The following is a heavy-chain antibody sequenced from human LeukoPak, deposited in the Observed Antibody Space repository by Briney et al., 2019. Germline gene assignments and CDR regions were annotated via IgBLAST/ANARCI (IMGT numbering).Heavy chain of an antibody. V-gene: IGHV6-1*01. D-gene: IGHD2-15*01. CDR3: ARADCSGGSCHFDF. J-gene: IGHJ4*02. CDR2: TYYRSKWYN. CDR1: GDSVTNNNAA. Sequence: SQTLSLTCAISGDSVTNNNAAWNWIRQSPSRGLEWLGRTYYRSKWYNGYAVFMKSRMTINPDTSKNQFSLQLNSVTPEDTAVYYCARADCSGGSCHFDFWGQGTLVTVSS.